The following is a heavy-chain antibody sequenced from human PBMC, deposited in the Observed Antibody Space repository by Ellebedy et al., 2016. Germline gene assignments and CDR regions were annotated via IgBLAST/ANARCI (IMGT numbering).Heavy chain of an antibody. D-gene: IGHD1-1*01. V-gene: IGHV3-9*01. CDR1: GFTFDDYA. J-gene: IGHJ4*02. Sequence: GGSLRLSCAASGFTFDDYAMHWVRQAPGKGLEWVSGISWNGGSIGYADSVKGRFTISRDNAKNSLYLQMNDLRAEDTALYYCTKSSGQTNWNDFGEWGQGTLVTVSS. CDR3: TKSSGQTNWNDFGE. CDR2: ISWNGGSI.